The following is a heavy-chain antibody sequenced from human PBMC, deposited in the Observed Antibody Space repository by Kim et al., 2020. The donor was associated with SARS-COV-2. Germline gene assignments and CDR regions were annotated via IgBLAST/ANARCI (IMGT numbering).Heavy chain of an antibody. CDR3: ARDHCSGGSCYSFGY. Sequence: ASVKVSCKASGYTFTSYAMHWVRQAPGQRLEWMGWINAGNGNTKYSQKFQGRVTITRDTSASTAYMELSSLRSEDTAVYYCARDHCSGGSCYSFGYWGQGTLVTVSS. J-gene: IGHJ4*02. CDR1: GYTFTSYA. V-gene: IGHV1-3*01. CDR2: INAGNGNT. D-gene: IGHD2-15*01.